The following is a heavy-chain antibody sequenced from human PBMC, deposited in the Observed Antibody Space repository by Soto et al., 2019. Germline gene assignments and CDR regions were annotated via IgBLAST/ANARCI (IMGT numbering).Heavy chain of an antibody. CDR2: ISYDGSNK. V-gene: IGHV3-30-3*01. D-gene: IGHD3-3*01. CDR1: GFTFSSYA. CDR3: ARARTTIFGVVISPYYYYYGMDV. J-gene: IGHJ6*02. Sequence: GGSLRLSCAASGFTFSSYAMHWVRQAPGKGLEWVAVISYDGSNKYYADSVKGRFTISRDNSKNTLYLQMNSLRAEDTAVYYCARARTTIFGVVISPYYYYYGMDVWGQGTTVTSP.